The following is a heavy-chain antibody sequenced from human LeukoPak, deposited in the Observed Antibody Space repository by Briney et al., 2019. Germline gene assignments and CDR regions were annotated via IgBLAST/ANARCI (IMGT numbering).Heavy chain of an antibody. Sequence: GGPLRLSCAASGFAFGAYWMSWVRQAPGKEPEWVANIKPDGSEGSSVDSVKGRFTISRDNARNSLYLQMNSLRSEDTAVYYCARGSVVAANFDIWGQGTLVTVSS. CDR1: GFAFGAYW. D-gene: IGHD2-2*01. V-gene: IGHV3-7*04. J-gene: IGHJ4*02. CDR2: IKPDGSEG. CDR3: ARGSVVAANFDI.